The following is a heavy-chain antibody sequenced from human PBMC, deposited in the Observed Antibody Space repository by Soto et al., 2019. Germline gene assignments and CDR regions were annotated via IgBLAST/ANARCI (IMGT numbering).Heavy chain of an antibody. CDR1: GASINNNAYY. CDR3: ARTRGSAVYFYFYGLDV. V-gene: IGHV4-39*07. Sequence: PSETLSLTCSVSGASINNNAYYWAWIRQPPGKGLEWIGTTYSSGDAYYDPSFKSRATISVDASKSQVFLKLTSVTAADTAIYFCARTRGSAVYFYFYGLDVWGHGTTVTVSS. J-gene: IGHJ6*02. CDR2: TYSSGDA. D-gene: IGHD3-10*01.